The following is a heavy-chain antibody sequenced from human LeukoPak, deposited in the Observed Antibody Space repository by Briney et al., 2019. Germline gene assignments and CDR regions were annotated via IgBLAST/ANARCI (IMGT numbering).Heavy chain of an antibody. Sequence: GGSLRLSFIGPGFNFVDFAMSWVRQVPGRSPEFVSSISDTGKVVFYRDSVRGRATVSRDNSRSTLYLQLSDVRGYDTAVYYCDNGEWWGPGTQVVVSS. CDR2: ISDTGKVV. V-gene: IGHV3-23*01. CDR1: GFNFVDFA. J-gene: IGHJ4*02. CDR3: DNGEW. D-gene: IGHD3-3*01.